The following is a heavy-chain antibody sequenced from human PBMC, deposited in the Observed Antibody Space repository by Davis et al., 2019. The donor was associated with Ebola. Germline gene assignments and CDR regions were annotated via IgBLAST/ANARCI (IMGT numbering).Heavy chain of an antibody. CDR3: ARDEVVVVAATGSYYYYYGMDV. J-gene: IGHJ6*02. D-gene: IGHD2-15*01. CDR1: GGSISSYY. CDR2: IYTSGST. V-gene: IGHV4-4*07. Sequence: PSETLSLTCTVSGGSISSYYWSWIRQPAGKGLEWIGRIYTSGSTNYNPSLKSRVTMSVDTSKNQFSLKLSSVTAADTAVYYCARDEVVVVAATGSYYYYYGMDVWGQGTTVTVSS.